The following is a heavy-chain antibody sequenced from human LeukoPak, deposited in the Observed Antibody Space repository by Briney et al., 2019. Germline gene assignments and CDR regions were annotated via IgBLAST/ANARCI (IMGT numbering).Heavy chain of an antibody. CDR2: ISSSSSYI. V-gene: IGHV3-21*01. Sequence: GGSLRLSCAASGFTFSSYSMNWVRQAPGKGLEWVSSISSSSSYIYYADSVKGRFTISRDNSKNTLYLQMNSLRTEDTAVYYCARDSGFGVITAYYFDYWGQGTLVTVSS. CDR1: GFTFSSYS. CDR3: ARDSGFGVITAYYFDY. D-gene: IGHD3-3*01. J-gene: IGHJ4*02.